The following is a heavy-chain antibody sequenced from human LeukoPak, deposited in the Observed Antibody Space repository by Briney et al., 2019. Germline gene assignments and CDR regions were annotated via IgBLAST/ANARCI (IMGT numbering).Heavy chain of an antibody. J-gene: IGHJ4*02. Sequence: GGSLRLSCAASGFTFSDYYMNWVRQAPGKGLEWVSYISSSSSTIYYADSVKGRFTISRDNAKNSLYLQMNSLRAEDTAVYYCAREGRALDYWGQGTLVTVSS. CDR3: AREGRALDY. V-gene: IGHV3-48*01. CDR1: GFTFSDYY. CDR2: ISSSSSTI.